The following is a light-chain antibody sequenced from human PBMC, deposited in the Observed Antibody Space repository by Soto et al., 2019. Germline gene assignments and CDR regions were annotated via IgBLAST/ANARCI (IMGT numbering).Light chain of an antibody. CDR1: QGISSA. Sequence: AIKLPHSPSSLSASVGDRVTITCRARQGISSALAWYQQKPGKAPKLLIYDASSLESGVPSRFSGSGSGTDFTLTISSLQPEDFATYYCQQFNSYPFTFGPGTKVDIK. J-gene: IGKJ3*01. V-gene: IGKV1-13*02. CDR3: QQFNSYPFT. CDR2: DAS.